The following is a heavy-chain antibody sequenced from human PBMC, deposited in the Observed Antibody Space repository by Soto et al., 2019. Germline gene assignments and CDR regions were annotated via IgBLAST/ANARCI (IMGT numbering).Heavy chain of an antibody. CDR2: IYYSGST. CDR3: ARVSATYYDFWSGYYNKYFDY. Sequence: SETLSLTCTVSGGSISSYYWGWIWQPPGKGLEWIGYIYYSGSTNYNPSLKSRVTISVDTSKNQFSLKLSSVTAADTAVYYCARVSATYYDFWSGYYNKYFDYWGQGTLVTVSS. V-gene: IGHV4-59*01. D-gene: IGHD3-3*01. CDR1: GGSISSYY. J-gene: IGHJ4*02.